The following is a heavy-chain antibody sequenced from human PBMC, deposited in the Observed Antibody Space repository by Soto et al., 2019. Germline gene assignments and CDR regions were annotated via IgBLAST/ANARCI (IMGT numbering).Heavy chain of an antibody. D-gene: IGHD1-20*01. CDR2: ITSSSRYI. Sequence: PGGSLRLCCAASGFDLSTYTFNWVRQAPGKGLEWVSSITSSSRYIYYADSVKGRFTISRDNAKNSLYLQMNSLSAEDTAVYYCARDIGFGLITIDYWGQGTLVTVSS. V-gene: IGHV3-21*01. CDR3: ARDIGFGLITIDY. CDR1: GFDLSTYT. J-gene: IGHJ4*02.